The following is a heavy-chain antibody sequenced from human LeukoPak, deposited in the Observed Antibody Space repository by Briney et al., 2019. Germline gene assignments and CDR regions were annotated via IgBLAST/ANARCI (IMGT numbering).Heavy chain of an antibody. V-gene: IGHV1-18*04. CDR2: ISAYNGNT. D-gene: IGHD2-2*01. Sequence: ASVKVSCTASGYTFTSYGISWVRQAPGQGLEWMGWISAYNGNTNYAQKLQGRVTMTTDTSTSTAYMELRSLRSDDTAVYYCARVICSSTSCYAQGHLHYWGQGTLVTVPS. CDR3: ARVICSSTSCYAQGHLHY. J-gene: IGHJ4*02. CDR1: GYTFTSYG.